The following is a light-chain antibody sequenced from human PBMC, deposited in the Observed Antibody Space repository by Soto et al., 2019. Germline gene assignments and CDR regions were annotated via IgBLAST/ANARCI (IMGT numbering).Light chain of an antibody. CDR1: QSVRSTY. Sequence: EIVLTQSPGTLSLSPGERATLSCRASQSVRSTYLAWYQQKPGQAPRLLIYGASNRATGISDRFSGSGSGTEFTLTISRLEPEDFGVYYCQQYGSSPFTFGPGTKVDLK. J-gene: IGKJ3*01. V-gene: IGKV3-20*01. CDR3: QQYGSSPFT. CDR2: GAS.